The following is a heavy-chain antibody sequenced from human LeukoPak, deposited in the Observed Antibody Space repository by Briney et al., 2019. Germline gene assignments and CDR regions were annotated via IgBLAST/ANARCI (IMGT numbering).Heavy chain of an antibody. V-gene: IGHV4-39*07. CDR3: ARAGATMVRKNWFDP. J-gene: IGHJ5*02. CDR1: SGSIGSSSNY. D-gene: IGHD3-10*01. Sequence: SETLSLTCTVSSGSIGSSSNYWGWIRQAPGKGLEWIGNVYYSGSTFYNPSLKSRVTISVDTSKNQFSLKLSSVTAADTAVYYCARAGATMVRKNWFDPWGQGTLVTVSS. CDR2: VYYSGST.